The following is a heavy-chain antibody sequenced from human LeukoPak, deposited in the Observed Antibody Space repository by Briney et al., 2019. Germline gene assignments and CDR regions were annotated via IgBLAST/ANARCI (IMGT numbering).Heavy chain of an antibody. Sequence: GASVKVSCKASGGTFSSYAISWVRQAPGQGLEWMGRIIPILGIANYAQKFQGRVTITADKSTSTAYMELSSLRSEDTAVYYCARVATAMVTSYGMDVWGQGTTVTVSS. V-gene: IGHV1-69*04. D-gene: IGHD5-18*01. CDR3: ARVATAMVTSYGMDV. CDR2: IIPILGIA. J-gene: IGHJ6*02. CDR1: GGTFSSYA.